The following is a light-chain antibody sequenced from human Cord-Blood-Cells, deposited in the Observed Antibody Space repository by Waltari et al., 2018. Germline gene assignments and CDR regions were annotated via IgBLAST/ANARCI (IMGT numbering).Light chain of an antibody. CDR1: TGAVTSGHY. Sequence: QAVVTQEPSLTVSPGGTVTLTCGSSTGAVTSGHYPYWFQQKPGQAPRTLSYDASNKHAWTPARFSGSLLGGKAALTLSGTQPEDEAEYYCLLSYSGARPVVFGGGTKLTVL. CDR2: DAS. V-gene: IGLV7-46*01. J-gene: IGLJ2*01. CDR3: LLSYSGARPVV.